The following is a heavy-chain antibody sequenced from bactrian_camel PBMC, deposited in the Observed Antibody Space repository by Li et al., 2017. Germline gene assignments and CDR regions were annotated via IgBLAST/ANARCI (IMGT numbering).Heavy chain of an antibody. CDR2: IDNAGNT. J-gene: IGHJ6*01. V-gene: IGHV3S9*01. CDR3: AATYGRKCRAGGDFGY. Sequence: VQLVESGGGSVQAGGSLRLSCVASGYTYNPRSNNCVGWFRQVPGKEREGIAHIDNAGNTYYADSVKGRFTTSQDNAKNTVSLQMNSLKPEDTAMYYCAATYGRKCRAGGDFGYWGQGTQVTIS. D-gene: IGHD6*01. CDR1: GYTYNPRSNNC.